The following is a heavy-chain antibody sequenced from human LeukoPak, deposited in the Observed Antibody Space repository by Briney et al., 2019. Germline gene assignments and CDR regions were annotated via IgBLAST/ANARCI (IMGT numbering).Heavy chain of an antibody. J-gene: IGHJ6*03. D-gene: IGHD6-13*01. CDR1: GGSISSYY. CDR2: IYYSGST. Sequence: PSETLSLTCTVSGGSISSYYWSWIRQPPGKGLEWIGYIYYSGSTNYNPSLKSRVTISVDTSKNQFSLKLSSVTAADTAVYYCARGQQQLVRGYYYMDVWGKGTTVTVSS. V-gene: IGHV4-59*01. CDR3: ARGQQQLVRGYYYMDV.